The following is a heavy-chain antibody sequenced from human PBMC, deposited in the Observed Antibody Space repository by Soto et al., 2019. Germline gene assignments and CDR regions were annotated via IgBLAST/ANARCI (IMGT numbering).Heavy chain of an antibody. CDR2: VYWDDDK. J-gene: IGHJ5*02. CDR3: AHKAVPYFYASGRSDWFDP. D-gene: IGHD3-10*01. CDR1: GFSLRTSGVG. V-gene: IGHV2-5*02. Sequence: QITLKESGPTLVKPTQTLTLTCTFSGFSLRTSGVGVGWIRQPPGKALEWLALVYWDDDKRYNPSLKSRLTISKDTSKNQVILTMTNMDPVDTGTDYCAHKAVPYFYASGRSDWFDPWGQGTLVTVSS.